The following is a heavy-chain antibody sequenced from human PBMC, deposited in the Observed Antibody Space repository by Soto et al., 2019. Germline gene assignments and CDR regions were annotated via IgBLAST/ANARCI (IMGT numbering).Heavy chain of an antibody. V-gene: IGHV4-4*07. Sequence: TSETLSLTCNASGASLSRYYWSWIRQPPGKGLEWIGRIYATGDTDYNPSLKSRISMSVDMSKKQFSLTLRSVTAADTAIYYCVRDGTKNLRDRFEPWGRGILVTVSS. CDR2: IYATGDT. D-gene: IGHD1-26*01. CDR1: GASLSRYY. J-gene: IGHJ5*02. CDR3: VRDGTKNLRDRFEP.